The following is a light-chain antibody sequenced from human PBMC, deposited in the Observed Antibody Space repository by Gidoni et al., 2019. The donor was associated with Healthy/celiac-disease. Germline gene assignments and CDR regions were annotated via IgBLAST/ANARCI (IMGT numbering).Light chain of an antibody. Sequence: ALTKPASVSGSPGQSITISCTGTSSDVGGYNYVSWYQQHPGKAPKLMIYEVSNRPSGVSNRFSGSKSGNTASLTISGLQAEDEADYYCSSYTSSSTPVVFGGGTKLTVL. V-gene: IGLV2-14*01. CDR3: SSYTSSSTPVV. CDR1: SSDVGGYNY. CDR2: EVS. J-gene: IGLJ2*01.